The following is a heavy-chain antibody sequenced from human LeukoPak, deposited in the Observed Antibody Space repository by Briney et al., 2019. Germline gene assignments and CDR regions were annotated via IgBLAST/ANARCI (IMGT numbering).Heavy chain of an antibody. J-gene: IGHJ4*02. V-gene: IGHV3-23*01. CDR3: AKGYDSSGYYLIDY. D-gene: IGHD3-22*01. CDR2: ISGSGDST. CDR1: GFTFSSYA. Sequence: PGGSLRLSCAASGFTFSSYAMSWVRQAPGKGLEWVSAISGSGDSTYYADSVKGRFTISRDNSKNTLYLQMNSLRAEDTAVYYCAKGYDSSGYYLIDYWGQGTLVTVSS.